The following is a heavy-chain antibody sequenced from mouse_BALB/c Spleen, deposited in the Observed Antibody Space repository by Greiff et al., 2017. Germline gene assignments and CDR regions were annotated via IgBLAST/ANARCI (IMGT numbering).Heavy chain of an antibody. Sequence: QVQLQQSGAELMKPGASVKISCKATGYTFSSYWIEWVKQRPGHGLEWIGEILPGSGSTNYNEKFKGKATFTADTSSNTAYMQLSSLTSEDSAVYYCASSLHYYGSSPFAYWGQGTLVTVSA. CDR1: GYTFSSYW. J-gene: IGHJ3*01. CDR3: ASSLHYYGSSPFAY. V-gene: IGHV1-9*01. CDR2: ILPGSGST. D-gene: IGHD1-1*01.